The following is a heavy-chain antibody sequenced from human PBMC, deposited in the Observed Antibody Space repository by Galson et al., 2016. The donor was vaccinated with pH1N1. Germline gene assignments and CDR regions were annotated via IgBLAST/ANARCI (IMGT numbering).Heavy chain of an antibody. Sequence: SLRLSCAASGFNFDTFPLHWVRQAPGKGLEWVASIKEDGSEKLYGDSVKGRFTISRDNAKNSLYLQMNSLRVEDTSVYFCAREVGGRSSYWGQGALVTVSS. CDR3: AREVGGRSSY. CDR1: GFNFDTFP. D-gene: IGHD6-19*01. CDR2: IKEDGSEK. V-gene: IGHV3-7*01. J-gene: IGHJ4*02.